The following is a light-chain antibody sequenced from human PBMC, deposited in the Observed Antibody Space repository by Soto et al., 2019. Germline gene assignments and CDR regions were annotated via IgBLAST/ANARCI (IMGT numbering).Light chain of an antibody. CDR3: QKYKSAPHP. J-gene: IGKJ2*01. CDR1: QGISNY. CDR2: AAS. Sequence: DIQMTQSPSSLSASVGDRVTITCRASQGISNYLAWYQQKPGKVPKLLIYAASTLQSGVPSRFSGSGSGTDFNLTNRSPQPEDVATYYCQKYKSAPHPFGQGTKLEIK. V-gene: IGKV1-27*01.